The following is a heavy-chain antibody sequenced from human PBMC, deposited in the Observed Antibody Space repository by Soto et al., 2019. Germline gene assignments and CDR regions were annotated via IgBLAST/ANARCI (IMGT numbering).Heavy chain of an antibody. J-gene: IGHJ5*02. D-gene: IGHD4-17*01. V-gene: IGHV6-1*01. CDR2: TYYRSKWYN. CDR3: ARGGTTVVTPNWFDP. CDR1: GYSFSSNSAA. Sequence: SQTLSLNCAISGYSFSSNSAAWNWIRQSPSRGLEWLGRTYYRSKWYNDYAVSVKSRITINPDTSKNQFSLQLNSVTPEDTAVYYCARGGTTVVTPNWFDPWGQGTLVLVSS.